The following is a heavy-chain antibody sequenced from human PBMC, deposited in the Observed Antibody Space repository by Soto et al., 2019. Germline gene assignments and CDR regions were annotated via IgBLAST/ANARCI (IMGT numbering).Heavy chain of an antibody. CDR2: IYYSVST. CDR3: ARSMDRAYYYYGMDV. J-gene: IGHJ6*02. V-gene: IGHV4-59*01. Sequence: QVQLQESGPGLVKPSETLSLTCTVSDGSIRSYFWSWIRQPPGKGLEWIGYIYYSVSTNYNPSLKSRVTISIDTSKNQVSLRVNSVTAADTAVYYCARSMDRAYYYYGMDVWGQGTTVTVSS. CDR1: DGSIRSYF.